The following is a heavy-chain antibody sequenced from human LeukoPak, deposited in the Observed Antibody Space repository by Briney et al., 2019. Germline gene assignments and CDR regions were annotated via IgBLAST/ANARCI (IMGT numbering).Heavy chain of an antibody. V-gene: IGHV4-4*07. D-gene: IGHD2-2*01. Sequence: SETLSPTCTVSGGSLSTYYWSWIRQPAGEGLEWIGRTYTSGNTHYNPSLMSRGTMSVDPSKNQFSLRLSSVTAAATAVYYCAREPYCGSTSCFHMDVWGKGATVTVSS. CDR2: TYTSGNT. CDR3: AREPYCGSTSCFHMDV. CDR1: GGSLSTYY. J-gene: IGHJ6*03.